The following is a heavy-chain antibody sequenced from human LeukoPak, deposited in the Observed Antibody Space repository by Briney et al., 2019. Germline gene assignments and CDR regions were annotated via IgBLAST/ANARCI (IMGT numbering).Heavy chain of an antibody. V-gene: IGHV4-4*07. Sequence: SETLSLTCTVSGNSFGDYYWSWIRQPAGKGLEWIGRIYTSGSTTYNPSLKSRVTMSVDTSKSQFSLNLMSVTAADTAVYYCTRDTGTTGEFKSAPWGRGTLVTVSS. J-gene: IGHJ5*02. CDR2: IYTSGST. D-gene: IGHD1-1*01. CDR1: GNSFGDYY. CDR3: TRDTGTTGEFKSAP.